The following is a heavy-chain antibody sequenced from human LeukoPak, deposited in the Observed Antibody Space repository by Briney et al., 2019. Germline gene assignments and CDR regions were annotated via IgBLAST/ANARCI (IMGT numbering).Heavy chain of an antibody. Sequence: VESLKISCNGSGYSFTSYWIGWARQMPGKGLEWMGIIYPGDSDTRYSPSFQGQVTISADKSISTAYLQWSSLKASDTAMYYCARRMVRGVSAFDYWGQGTLVTVSS. J-gene: IGHJ4*02. CDR2: IYPGDSDT. CDR1: GYSFTSYW. CDR3: ARRMVRGVSAFDY. D-gene: IGHD3-10*01. V-gene: IGHV5-51*01.